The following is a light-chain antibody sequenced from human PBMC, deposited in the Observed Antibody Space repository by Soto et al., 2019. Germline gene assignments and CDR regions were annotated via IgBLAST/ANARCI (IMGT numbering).Light chain of an antibody. Sequence: DIPMTQSPSTLSASVGDRVTITCRASQSISSWLAWYQQKPGKAPKLLIYDASSLESGVPSRFSGSASGTEFTLTISSLQPDDFATYYCQQYNSYSWTFGQGTKVEIK. CDR2: DAS. J-gene: IGKJ1*01. CDR3: QQYNSYSWT. CDR1: QSISSW. V-gene: IGKV1-5*01.